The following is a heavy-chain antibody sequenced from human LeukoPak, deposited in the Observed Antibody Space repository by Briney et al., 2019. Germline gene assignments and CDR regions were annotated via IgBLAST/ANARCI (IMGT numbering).Heavy chain of an antibody. CDR3: AKFRYFDWSIDY. D-gene: IGHD3-9*01. V-gene: IGHV4-39*07. CDR2: IFYSGSA. CDR1: GGSISSSTYY. Sequence: SETLSLTCTVSGGSISSSTYYWAWIRQPPGKGLEWIGSIFYSGSAYYNPSLKSRVTISVDTSKNQFSLKLSSVTAADTAVYYCAKFRYFDWSIDYWGQGTLVTVSS. J-gene: IGHJ4*02.